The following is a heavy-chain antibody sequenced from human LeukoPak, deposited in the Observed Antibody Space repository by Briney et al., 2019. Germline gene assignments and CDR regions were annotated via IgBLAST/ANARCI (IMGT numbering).Heavy chain of an antibody. D-gene: IGHD6-6*01. CDR1: GFTFDNYG. CDR2: INWNGGST. Sequence: GGSLRLSCAASGFTFDNYGMTWVRQVPGRGLEWVSGINWNGGSTGYADSVRGRFTISRDNDKNSLFLQMNSLRAEDTALYYCVRKFSYSSSAYNPHYFDSWGQGALVTVSS. CDR3: VRKFSYSSSAYNPHYFDS. J-gene: IGHJ4*02. V-gene: IGHV3-20*04.